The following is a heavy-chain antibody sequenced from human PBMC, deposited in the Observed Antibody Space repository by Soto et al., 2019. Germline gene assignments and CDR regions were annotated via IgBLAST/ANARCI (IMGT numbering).Heavy chain of an antibody. CDR1: GYTFTSYA. V-gene: IGHV1-3*01. Sequence: ASVKVSCKASGYTFTSYAMHWVRQAPGQRLEWMGWINAGNGNTKYSQKFQGRVTITRDTSASTAYMELSSLRSEDTAVYYCARAEVADYYDSSGYYDYWGQGTLVTVSS. D-gene: IGHD3-22*01. CDR2: INAGNGNT. CDR3: ARAEVADYYDSSGYYDY. J-gene: IGHJ4*02.